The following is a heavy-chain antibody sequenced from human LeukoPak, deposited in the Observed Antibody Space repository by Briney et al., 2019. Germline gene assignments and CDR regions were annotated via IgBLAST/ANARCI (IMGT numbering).Heavy chain of an antibody. V-gene: IGHV3-23*01. J-gene: IGHJ4*02. D-gene: IGHD3-9*01. CDR1: GFTFSSYA. CDR3: ARGLYYDILTGFDY. Sequence: GGSLRLSCAASGFTFSSYAMSWVRQAPGKGLEWVSAISGSGVSTYYADSVKGRFTVSRDNSKNTLYLQMNSLRAEDTAVYYCARGLYYDILTGFDYWGQGTLVTVSS. CDR2: ISGSGVST.